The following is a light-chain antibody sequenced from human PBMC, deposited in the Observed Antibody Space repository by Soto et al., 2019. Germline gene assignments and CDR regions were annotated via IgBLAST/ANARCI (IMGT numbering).Light chain of an antibody. CDR2: SES. CDR3: QQGNSFPLA. Sequence: DIQMTQSPSSVSASVGDRVTITCRASQDISNWLVWYQQKPGKAPKLLIYSESSLQSGVPSRFSGSGSGTDFTLNITSLQPEDFATYYCQQGNSFPLAFGQGTKVEIK. V-gene: IGKV1-12*01. CDR1: QDISNW. J-gene: IGKJ1*01.